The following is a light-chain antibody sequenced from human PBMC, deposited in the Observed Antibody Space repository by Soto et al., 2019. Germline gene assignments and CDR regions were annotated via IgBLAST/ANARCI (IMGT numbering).Light chain of an antibody. J-gene: IGKJ1*01. CDR2: DAS. Sequence: DIQMTQSTSTLSASVGDRVTITGRASQSISTWLAWYQQKPGKAPKLLIYDASSLESGVPSRFSGSVSGTEFTLTISSLQPDDFATYYCQHYNSYSEAFGQGTKVDVK. V-gene: IGKV1-5*01. CDR3: QHYNSYSEA. CDR1: QSISTW.